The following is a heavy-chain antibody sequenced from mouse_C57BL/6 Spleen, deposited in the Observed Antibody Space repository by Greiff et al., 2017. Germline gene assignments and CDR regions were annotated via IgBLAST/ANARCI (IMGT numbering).Heavy chain of an antibody. CDR3: AAYYGSVYAMDY. CDR1: GFTFSDYG. J-gene: IGHJ4*01. V-gene: IGHV5-17*01. CDR2: ISSGSSTI. D-gene: IGHD1-1*01. Sequence: EVHLVESGGGLVKPGGSLKLSCAASGFTFSDYGMHWVRQAPEKGLEWVAYISSGSSTIYYADTVKGRFTISRDNAKNTLFLQMTSLRSEDTAMYYCAAYYGSVYAMDYWGQGTSVTVSS.